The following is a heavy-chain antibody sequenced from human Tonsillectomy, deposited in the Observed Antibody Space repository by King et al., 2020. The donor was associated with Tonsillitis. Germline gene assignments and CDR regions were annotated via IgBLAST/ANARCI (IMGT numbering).Heavy chain of an antibody. V-gene: IGHV3-23*04. D-gene: IGHD6-19*01. CDR3: AKDWVPVVGTTGDY. J-gene: IGHJ4*02. CDR1: GFTFSSYA. CDR2: ITGSGGST. Sequence: VQLVESGGGLVQPGGSLRLSCAASGFTFSSYAMSWVRQAPGKGLEWVSAITGSGGSTYSADSVKGRFTISRDNSKNTLYLQMNSLRAEDTAVYYCAKDWVPVVGTTGDYWGQGTLVTVSS.